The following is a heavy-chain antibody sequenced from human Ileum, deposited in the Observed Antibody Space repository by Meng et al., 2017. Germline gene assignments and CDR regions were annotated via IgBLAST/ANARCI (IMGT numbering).Heavy chain of an antibody. V-gene: IGHV1-58*01. CDR3: AADHSDSGWSKSRN. Sequence: SVKVSCKASGFTFATSAVQWMRQARGQRPEWIGWIVIGSGLIEYAPKFQGRVTITTDMSTSTAYMEVSSLTSEDTAVYYCAADHSDSGWSKSRNWGQGTLVTVSS. CDR2: IVIGSGLI. CDR1: GFTFATSA. D-gene: IGHD6-19*01. J-gene: IGHJ4*02.